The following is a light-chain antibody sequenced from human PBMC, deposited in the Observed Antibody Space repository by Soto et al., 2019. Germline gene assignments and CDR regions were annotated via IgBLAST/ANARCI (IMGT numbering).Light chain of an antibody. V-gene: IGLV1-51*01. CDR3: GTWDNSLSAVV. CDR1: RSNIGNNY. J-gene: IGLJ2*01. Sequence: QSVLTQPPSVSAAPGQKVTISCSGSRSNIGNNYVSWYQQLPGTAPKLLIYDSNKRPSGIPDRFSGSKSGTSATLGITGLQTGDEAEYYCGTWDNSLSAVVFGGGTKLTVL. CDR2: DSN.